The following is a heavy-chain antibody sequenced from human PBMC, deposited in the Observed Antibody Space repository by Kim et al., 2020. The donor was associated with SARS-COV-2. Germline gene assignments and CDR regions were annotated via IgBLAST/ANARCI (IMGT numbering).Heavy chain of an antibody. J-gene: IGHJ3*02. CDR3: ARSVLVGVDAFDI. Sequence: SVKVSCKASGGTFSSYAISWVRQAPGQGLEWMGRIIPILGIANYAQKFQGRVTITADKSTSTAYMELSSLRSEDTAVYYCARSVLVGVDAFDIWGQGTMVTVSS. D-gene: IGHD2-8*02. V-gene: IGHV1-69*04. CDR2: IIPILGIA. CDR1: GGTFSSYA.